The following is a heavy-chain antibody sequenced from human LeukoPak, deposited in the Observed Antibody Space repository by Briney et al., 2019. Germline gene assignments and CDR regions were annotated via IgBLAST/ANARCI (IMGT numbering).Heavy chain of an antibody. CDR3: AKAARYFDWLPYFDS. D-gene: IGHD3-9*01. V-gene: IGHV3-43*02. CDR1: GFTFDDNA. CDR2: ISGDGGSR. J-gene: IGHJ4*02. Sequence: GGSLRLSCAASGFTFDDNAMHWVRQTPGQGLEWVSLISGDGGSRDYADSVKGRFTVSRDNSKNSLYLQMNSLRTDDTAFYFCAKAARYFDWLPYFDSWGQGTLVTVSS.